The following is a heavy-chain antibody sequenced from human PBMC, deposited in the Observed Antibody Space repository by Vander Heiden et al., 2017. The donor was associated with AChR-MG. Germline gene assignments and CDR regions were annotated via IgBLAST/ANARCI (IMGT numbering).Heavy chain of an antibody. CDR1: GFTFSSYA. D-gene: IGHD3-22*01. V-gene: IGHV3-23*01. CDR2: ISGSGGST. Sequence: EVQLLESGGGLVQPGGSLRLSCAASGFTFSSYAMRWVRQAPGKGLEWVSAISGSGGSTYYADSVKGRFTISRDNSKNTLYLQMNSLRAEDTAVYYCAKDLYYDSSGYWFDYWGQGTLVTVSS. J-gene: IGHJ4*02. CDR3: AKDLYYDSSGYWFDY.